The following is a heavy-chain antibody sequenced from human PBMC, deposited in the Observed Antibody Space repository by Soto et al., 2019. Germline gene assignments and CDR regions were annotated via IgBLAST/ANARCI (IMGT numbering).Heavy chain of an antibody. CDR2: ISAYNGNT. J-gene: IGHJ4*01. D-gene: IGHD3-22*01. Sequence: ASVKVSCKASGYTFTSYGISWVRQAPGQGLEWMGWISAYNGNTHYAQKLQGRVTMTTDTSTSTAYMELRSLRSDDTAVYYCANVDSSGYYAGLDYWGQGTLVTVSS. V-gene: IGHV1-18*04. CDR3: ANVDSSGYYAGLDY. CDR1: GYTFTSYG.